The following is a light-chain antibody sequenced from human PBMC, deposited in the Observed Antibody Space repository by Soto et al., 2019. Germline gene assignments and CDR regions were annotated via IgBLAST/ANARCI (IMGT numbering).Light chain of an antibody. CDR2: GTS. Sequence: EVLIRQFPATVSVSPGERVTLSCRASQSVRGYLAWFQQKPGKSPRLLIYGTSTRASGVPDRFSGSGSGTDFTLTINSLRSEDFAVYYCQQCNNWPWTFGQGTKVDIK. CDR3: QQCNNWPWT. V-gene: IGKV3-15*01. J-gene: IGKJ1*01. CDR1: QSVRGY.